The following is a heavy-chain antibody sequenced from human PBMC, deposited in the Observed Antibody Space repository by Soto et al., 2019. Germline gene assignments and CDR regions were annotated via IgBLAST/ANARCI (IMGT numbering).Heavy chain of an antibody. CDR2: IYWNDDE. J-gene: IGHJ4*02. CDR3: SHRWVGIMGFEY. V-gene: IGHV2-5*01. D-gene: IGHD3-16*01. CDR1: GFSLNTSGVG. Sequence: QITLKESGPTLVKPTQTLTLTCTFSGFSLNTSGVGVGWIRQPPGKALEWLALIYWNDDERYSPSLKSRLTITKDTSKSQVVLKMTNMDPVDTATYFCSHRWVGIMGFEYWGQGTLVTVSS.